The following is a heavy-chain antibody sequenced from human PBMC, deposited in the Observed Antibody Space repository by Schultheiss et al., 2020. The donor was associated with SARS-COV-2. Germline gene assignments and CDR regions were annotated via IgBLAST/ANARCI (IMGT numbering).Heavy chain of an antibody. CDR1: GGSISSYY. CDR2: IYHSGST. V-gene: IGHV4-34*09. J-gene: IGHJ5*02. Sequence: SQTLSLTCTVSGGSISSYYWSWIRQPPGKGLEWIGEIYHSGSTNYNPSLKSRVTISVDTSKNQFSLKLSSVTAADTAVYYCARGPPSAVAGNNWFDPWGQGTLVTVSS. D-gene: IGHD6-19*01. CDR3: ARGPPSAVAGNNWFDP.